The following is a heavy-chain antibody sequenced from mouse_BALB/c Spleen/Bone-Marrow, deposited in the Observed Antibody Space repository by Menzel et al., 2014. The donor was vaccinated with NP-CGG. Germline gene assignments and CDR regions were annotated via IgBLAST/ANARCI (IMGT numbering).Heavy chain of an antibody. CDR2: IDPETGGT. D-gene: IGHD1-1*01. Sequence: VQLQQSGAELVRPGASVTLSCKASGYTFTDYEMHWVKQTPVHGLEWIGAIDPETGGTAYNQKFKGKATLTADKSSSTAYMELRSLTSEDSAVYYCTREGYYGSSPAWFAYWGPGTLVTVSA. CDR1: GYTFTDYE. CDR3: TREGYYGSSPAWFAY. J-gene: IGHJ3*01. V-gene: IGHV1-15*01.